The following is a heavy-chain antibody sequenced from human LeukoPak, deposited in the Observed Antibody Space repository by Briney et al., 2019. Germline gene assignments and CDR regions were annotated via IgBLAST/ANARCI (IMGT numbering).Heavy chain of an antibody. CDR3: AKVAKYYYGSETYYFFEH. V-gene: IGHV3-48*03. D-gene: IGHD3-10*01. CDR2: ISSSGSDI. CDR1: GFTFSNYE. Sequence: GGSLRLSCAASGFTFSNYEMHWVRQAPGKGLEWVSYISSSGSDIYYADSVKGRFTISRDNAKNSLYLHMNSLRAEDTAVYYCAKVAKYYYGSETYYFFEHWGQGTPVTASS. J-gene: IGHJ4*02.